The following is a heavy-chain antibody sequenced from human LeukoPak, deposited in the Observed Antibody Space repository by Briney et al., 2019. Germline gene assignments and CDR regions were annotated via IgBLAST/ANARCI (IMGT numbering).Heavy chain of an antibody. J-gene: IGHJ5*02. D-gene: IGHD1-7*01. Sequence: ASVKVSCKASGYTFTGYGISWVRQAPGQGLEWMGWISAYNGNTNYAQKLQGRVTMTTDTSTSTAYMELRSLRSDDTAVYYCARKILGWNYGWFDPWGQGTLVTVSS. CDR3: ARKILGWNYGWFDP. CDR1: GYTFTGYG. CDR2: ISAYNGNT. V-gene: IGHV1-18*01.